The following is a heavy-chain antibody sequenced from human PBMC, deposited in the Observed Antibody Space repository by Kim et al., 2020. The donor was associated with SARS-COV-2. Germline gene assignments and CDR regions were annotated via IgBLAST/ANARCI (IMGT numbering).Heavy chain of an antibody. CDR3: SSDLILCLPGCFFYF. Sequence: GGSLRLSCAASEFTFSRYSMNWVRQAPGKGLDWFSTICSFSVYIYYADSVEGRFTISRDNATYSVYLQMTILRFDDTSMFYCSSDLILCLPGCFFYF. J-gene: IGHJ4*01. V-gene: IGHV3-21*01. CDR1: EFTFSRYS. D-gene: IGHD3-10*01. CDR2: ICSFSVYI.